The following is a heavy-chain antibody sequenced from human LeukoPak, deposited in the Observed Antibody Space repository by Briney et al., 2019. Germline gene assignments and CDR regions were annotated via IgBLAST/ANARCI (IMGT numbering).Heavy chain of an antibody. CDR2: ISSSSSYI. CDR1: GFTFSSYA. Sequence: GGSLRLSCAASGFTFSSYAMSWVRQAPGKGLEWVSSISSSSSYIYYADSVKGRFTISRDNAKNSLYLQMNSLRAEDTAVYYCARGYYYDSSGYYYVYWGQGTPVTVSS. J-gene: IGHJ4*02. V-gene: IGHV3-21*01. CDR3: ARGYYYDSSGYYYVY. D-gene: IGHD3-22*01.